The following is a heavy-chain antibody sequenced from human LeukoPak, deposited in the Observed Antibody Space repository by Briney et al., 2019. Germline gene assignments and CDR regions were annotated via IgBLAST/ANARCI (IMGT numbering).Heavy chain of an antibody. CDR1: GFTFSSYA. D-gene: IGHD3-22*01. CDR2: ISGSGGRT. J-gene: IGHJ4*02. V-gene: IGHV3-23*01. Sequence: GGSLRLSCAASGFTFSSYAMRWVRQAPGKGLEWVSAISGSGGRTYYADSVKGRFTISRDNSKNTLYLQMNSLRAEDTAVYYCAKGERHYYDSSGYYSYYFDCGGQGTLVTVSS. CDR3: AKGERHYYDSSGYYSYYFDC.